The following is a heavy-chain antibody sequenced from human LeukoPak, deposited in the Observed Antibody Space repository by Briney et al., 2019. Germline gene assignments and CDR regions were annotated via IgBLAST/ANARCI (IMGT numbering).Heavy chain of an antibody. D-gene: IGHD5-24*01. Sequence: GGSLRLSCVASGFPFSSYWMTWVRQAPGKGLEWVANIKQDGSKKSYVDSMKGRFTISRDNAKNSLYLQMNSLRAEDTAIYYCTRVGYIDEGIDYWGQGTLVTVSS. CDR1: GFPFSSYW. J-gene: IGHJ4*02. CDR2: IKQDGSKK. CDR3: TRVGYIDEGIDY. V-gene: IGHV3-7*04.